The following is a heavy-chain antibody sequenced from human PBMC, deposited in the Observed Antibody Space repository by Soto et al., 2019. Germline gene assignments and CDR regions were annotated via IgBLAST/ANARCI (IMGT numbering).Heavy chain of an antibody. J-gene: IGHJ6*02. CDR2: ISAYDGNT. V-gene: IGHV1-18*04. CDR1: GYTFTSYG. Sequence: QAQLVQSGAEVKKPGASVKVSCKASGYTFTSYGINWVRQAPGQGLEWLGWISAYDGNTKYAQSVQGRVSMTTDTSTKTAYMELRSLRSDDTAMYYCARGGYYDSSGSRTYYYYGMNVWCQGTTVSVSS. D-gene: IGHD3-22*01. CDR3: ARGGYYDSSGSRTYYYYGMNV.